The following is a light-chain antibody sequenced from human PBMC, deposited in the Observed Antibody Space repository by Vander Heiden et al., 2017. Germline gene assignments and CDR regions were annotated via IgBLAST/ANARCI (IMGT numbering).Light chain of an antibody. Sequence: QSALPQPACVSRSPGLSITISCTGTSSDVGGYNYVSWYQQHEGKAPNIMIYDVSSRPSVVSNRFAGSKSGTTASPTIAGLQAEDEADYYCSSLTTTTSGVFGEGTKLTVL. V-gene: IGLV2-14*03. CDR3: SSLTTTTSGV. CDR2: DVS. CDR1: SSDVGGYNY. J-gene: IGLJ2*01.